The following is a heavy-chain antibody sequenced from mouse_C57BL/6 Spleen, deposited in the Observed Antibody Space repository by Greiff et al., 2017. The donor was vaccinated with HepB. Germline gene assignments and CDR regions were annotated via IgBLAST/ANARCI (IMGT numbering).Heavy chain of an antibody. CDR1: GYTFTDYE. J-gene: IGHJ2*01. CDR3: TRGSYDGYYYFDY. CDR2: IDPETGGT. D-gene: IGHD2-3*01. Sequence: VKLQQSGAELVRPGASVTLSCKASGYTFTDYEMHWVKQTPVHGLEWIGAIDPETGGTAYNQKFKGKAILTADKSSSTAYMELRSLTSEDSAVYYCTRGSYDGYYYFDYWGQGTTLTVSS. V-gene: IGHV1-15*01.